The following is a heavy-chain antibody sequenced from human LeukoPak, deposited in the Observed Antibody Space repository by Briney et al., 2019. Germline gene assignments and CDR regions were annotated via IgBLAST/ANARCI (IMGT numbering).Heavy chain of an antibody. Sequence: PSETLSLTCAVSGVSFNDYYWSWVRQPPGKGLEWIGEINHSGYTNDSPSLKSRVTISIDTSRKQFSLNLRSVTVADTGIYYCTRMTTGRDYWGQGTLVTVSS. V-gene: IGHV4-34*01. J-gene: IGHJ4*02. CDR2: INHSGYT. CDR3: TRMTTGRDY. D-gene: IGHD4-17*01. CDR1: GVSFNDYY.